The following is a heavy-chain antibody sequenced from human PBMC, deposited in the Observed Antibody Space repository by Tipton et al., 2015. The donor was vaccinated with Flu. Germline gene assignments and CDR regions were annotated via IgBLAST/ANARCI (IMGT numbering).Heavy chain of an antibody. CDR3: ARDPYSNYPSGYFDY. V-gene: IGHV3-11*01. Sequence: GSLRLSCAASGFTFSDYYMSWIRQAPGKGLEWVSYISSNGSTIYYADSVKGRFTISRDNAKNSLYLQMNSLRAEDTAVYYCARDPYSNYPSGYFDYWGQGTLVTVSS. CDR1: GFTFSDYY. J-gene: IGHJ4*02. D-gene: IGHD4-11*01. CDR2: ISSNGSTI.